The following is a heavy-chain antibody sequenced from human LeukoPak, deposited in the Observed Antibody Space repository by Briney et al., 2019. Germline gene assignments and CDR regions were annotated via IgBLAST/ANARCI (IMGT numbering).Heavy chain of an antibody. CDR3: ARKAWFGESNPFDY. CDR2: INPNSGGT. V-gene: IGHV1-2*02. D-gene: IGHD3-10*01. Sequence: ASVKVSCKASGYTFTSYYMHWVRQAPGQGLEWMGWINPNSGGTNYAQKFQGRVTMTRDTSISTAYMELSRLRSDDTAVYYCARKAWFGESNPFDYWGQGTLVTVSS. J-gene: IGHJ4*02. CDR1: GYTFTSYY.